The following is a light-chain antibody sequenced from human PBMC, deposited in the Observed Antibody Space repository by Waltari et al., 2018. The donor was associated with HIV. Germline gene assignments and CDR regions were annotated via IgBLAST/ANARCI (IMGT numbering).Light chain of an antibody. CDR1: SSDVGRSNL. CDR3: CSYAGSSTFDVV. V-gene: IGLV2-23*02. J-gene: IGLJ2*01. Sequence: QSALTQPASVSGSPGQSITISCTGTSSDVGRSNLVSWYQQHPGKAPKLVISGVSKRPSGVSKRFSGSKSGNTASLTISGLQAEDEADYYCCSYAGSSTFDVVFGGGTKLTVL. CDR2: GVS.